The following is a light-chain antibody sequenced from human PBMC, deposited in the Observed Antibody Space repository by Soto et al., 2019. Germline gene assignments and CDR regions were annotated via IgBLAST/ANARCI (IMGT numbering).Light chain of an antibody. CDR3: SSYGGSNNLV. CDR1: SSDVGGYAY. V-gene: IGLV2-8*01. Sequence: QSALTQPPSASGSPGQSVTISCTGSSSDVGGYAYVSWYQQHPDKAPKLMIYEVSKRPSGVPDRFSGSKSGNTASLTVSGLQAEDEADYYCSSYGGSNNLVFGGGTKLTVL. CDR2: EVS. J-gene: IGLJ2*01.